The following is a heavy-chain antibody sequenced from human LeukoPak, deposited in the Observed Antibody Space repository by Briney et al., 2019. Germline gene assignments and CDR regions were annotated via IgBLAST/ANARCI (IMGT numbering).Heavy chain of an antibody. Sequence: PRGSLRLSCAASGFTFSDYHMSWFRQAPGKGLEWLSYITSSGSTIYYADSVKGRFTISRDKAKNSLYLQMKRLRADDTAVYYCARCSDWGGDYWGQGTLVTVSS. CDR3: ARCSDWGGDY. CDR2: ITSSGSTI. V-gene: IGHV3-11*04. J-gene: IGHJ4*02. CDR1: GFTFSDYH. D-gene: IGHD3-16*01.